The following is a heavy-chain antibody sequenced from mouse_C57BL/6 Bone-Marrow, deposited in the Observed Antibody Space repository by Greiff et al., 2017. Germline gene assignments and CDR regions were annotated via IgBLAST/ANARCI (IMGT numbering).Heavy chain of an antibody. J-gene: IGHJ1*03. CDR1: GFTFSSYA. CDR2: ISDGGSYT. Sequence: EVKLMESGGGLVKPGGSLKLSCAASGFTFSSYAMSWVRQTPEKRLEWVAPISDGGSYTYYPENVKGRFTLSRDNAKNNLYLQMSHLKSEDTAIYYCARDRLYYSNYVCWYFDVLGTGTTVTVSS. V-gene: IGHV5-4*01. CDR3: ARDRLYYSNYVCWYFDV. D-gene: IGHD2-5*01.